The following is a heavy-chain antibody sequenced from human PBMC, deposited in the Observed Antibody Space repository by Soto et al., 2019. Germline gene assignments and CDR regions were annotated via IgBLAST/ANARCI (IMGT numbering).Heavy chain of an antibody. CDR3: ADLGGGGGY. CDR2: IYSGGYT. J-gene: IGHJ4*02. D-gene: IGHD3-10*01. CDR1: GFTVSNNY. Sequence: EVQLVESGGGLIQPGGSLRLSCAVSGFTVSNNYMSWVRQAPGKGLVGVSVIYSGGYTAYGDSVKGRFTISRDNSKEPLYHQMNSVGADNADVYSGADLGGGGGYWGQGTLVTVSS. V-gene: IGHV3-53*01.